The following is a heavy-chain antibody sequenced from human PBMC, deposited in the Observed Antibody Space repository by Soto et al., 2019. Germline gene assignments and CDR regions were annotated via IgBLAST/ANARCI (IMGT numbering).Heavy chain of an antibody. V-gene: IGHV4-4*07. Sequence: TLSLTCTVSGGSISSYYWSWIRQPAGKGLEWIGRIYSSGSTNYNPSLNSRVIMSVDTSQNQFSLNLSSVTAADTAKYYCARENILTAAAGKRDFDCWGQGTLVTVSS. CDR2: IYSSGST. J-gene: IGHJ4*02. CDR3: ARENILTAAAGKRDFDC. D-gene: IGHD6-13*01. CDR1: GGSISSYY.